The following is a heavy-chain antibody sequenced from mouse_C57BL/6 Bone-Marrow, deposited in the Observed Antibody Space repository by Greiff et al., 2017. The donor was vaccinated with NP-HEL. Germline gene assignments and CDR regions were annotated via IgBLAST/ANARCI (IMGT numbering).Heavy chain of an antibody. CDR2: ISSGSSTI. V-gene: IGHV5-17*01. D-gene: IGHD2-12*01. J-gene: IGHJ4*01. CDR1: GFTFSDYG. Sequence: EVQRVESGGGLVKPGGSLKLSCAASGFTFSDYGMHWVRQAPEKGLEWVAYISSGSSTIYYADTVKGRFTISRDNAKNTLFLQMTSLRSEDTAMYYCARRYRGLYYYAMDYWGQGTSDTVSS. CDR3: ARRYRGLYYYAMDY.